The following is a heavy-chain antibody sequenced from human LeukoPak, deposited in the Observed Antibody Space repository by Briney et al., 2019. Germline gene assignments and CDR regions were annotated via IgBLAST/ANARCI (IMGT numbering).Heavy chain of an antibody. CDR2: IYYSGST. CDR3: ASVNYDFWSGYVQN. V-gene: IGHV4-31*03. D-gene: IGHD3-3*01. Sequence: SETLSLTCTVSGGSISSGGYYWSWIRQHPGKGLEWIGYIYYSGSTYYNPSLKSRVTISVDTSKNQFALKLSSVTAADTAGYYCASVNYDFWSGYVQNWGQGTLVTVSS. CDR1: GGSISSGGYY. J-gene: IGHJ1*01.